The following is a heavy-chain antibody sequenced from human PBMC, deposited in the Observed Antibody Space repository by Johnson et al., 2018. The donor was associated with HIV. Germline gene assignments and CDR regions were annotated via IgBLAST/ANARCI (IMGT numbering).Heavy chain of an antibody. CDR2: IYSGGST. CDR1: GFTVSSNY. D-gene: IGHD6-19*01. CDR3: ARSGWYLSYAFGI. Sequence: VQLVESGGGLIQPGGSLRLSCAASGFTVSSNYMSWVRQAPGKGLEWVSVIYSGGSTYYADSVKGRFTISRDNSKNTLYLQMNSLRAEDTAVYYCARSGWYLSYAFGIWGQGTMVTVSS. J-gene: IGHJ3*02. V-gene: IGHV3-53*01.